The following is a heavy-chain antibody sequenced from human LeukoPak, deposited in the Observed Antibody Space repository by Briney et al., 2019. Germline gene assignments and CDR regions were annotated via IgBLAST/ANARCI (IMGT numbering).Heavy chain of an antibody. CDR1: GYTFTDYY. CDR3: ARGRDRGASTPFDY. D-gene: IGHD1-26*01. J-gene: IGHJ4*02. Sequence: ASVKVSCKASGYTFTDYYMHWVRQAPGQGPEWMGWINSNSGATNYAQKFQGRVTMTRDTSISTVYMELSSLGSDGTAVYYCARGRDRGASTPFDYWGQGTLVTVSS. V-gene: IGHV1-2*02. CDR2: INSNSGAT.